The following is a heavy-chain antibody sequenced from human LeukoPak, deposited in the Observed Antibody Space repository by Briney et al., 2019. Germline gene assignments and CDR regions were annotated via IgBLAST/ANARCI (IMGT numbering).Heavy chain of an antibody. J-gene: IGHJ4*02. CDR3: ARLEGATDY. CDR1: GGSISSSGYY. D-gene: IGHD1-26*01. V-gene: IGHV4-39*01. Sequence: SETLSLTCNVSGGSISSSGYYWGWIRQPPGKGLEWIGSIYHSGRTCYNPSLKSRVTIFVDTSKNQFSLKLSFVTAAETAVYYCARLEGATDYWGQGTLVTVSS. CDR2: IYHSGRT.